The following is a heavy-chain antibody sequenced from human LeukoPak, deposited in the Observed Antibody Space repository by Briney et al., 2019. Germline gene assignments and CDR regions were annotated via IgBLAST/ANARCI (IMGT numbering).Heavy chain of an antibody. CDR2: ISGSAGST. V-gene: IGHV3-23*01. CDR1: GFTFSSYA. Sequence: PGGSLRLSCAASGFTFSSYAMSWVRQAPGKGLEWVSGISGSAGSTYYADSVKGRFTISRDNSKNTLYLQMNSLRAEDTAVYYCAKRADSSSWYLYTYFDYWGQGTLVTVSS. D-gene: IGHD6-13*01. CDR3: AKRADSSSWYLYTYFDY. J-gene: IGHJ4*02.